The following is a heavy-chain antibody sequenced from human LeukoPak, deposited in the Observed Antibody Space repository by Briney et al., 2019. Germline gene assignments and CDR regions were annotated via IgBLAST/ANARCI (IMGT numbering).Heavy chain of an antibody. CDR1: GFTFSSYA. D-gene: IGHD2-2*01. Sequence: GGSLRLSCAASGFTFSSYAMSWVRQAPGKGLEWVSAISGSGGSTYYADSVKGRFTISRDNSKNTLYLQMNSLRAEDTAVYYCAKDQIVVVPAARKVDYWGQGTLVTVSS. J-gene: IGHJ4*02. CDR2: ISGSGGST. V-gene: IGHV3-23*01. CDR3: AKDQIVVVPAARKVDY.